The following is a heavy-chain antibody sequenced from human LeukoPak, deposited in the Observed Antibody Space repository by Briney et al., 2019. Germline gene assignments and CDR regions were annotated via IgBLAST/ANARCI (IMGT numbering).Heavy chain of an antibody. D-gene: IGHD3-3*01. J-gene: IGHJ5*02. Sequence: GGSLRLSCAASGFTFSSYAMSWVRQAPGKGLEWVSAISGSGGSTYYADSVKGRFTISIDNSKNTLYLQMNSLRAEDTAVYYCAKGDFWSGYYPYNWFDPWGQGTLVTVSS. CDR2: ISGSGGST. V-gene: IGHV3-23*01. CDR3: AKGDFWSGYYPYNWFDP. CDR1: GFTFSSYA.